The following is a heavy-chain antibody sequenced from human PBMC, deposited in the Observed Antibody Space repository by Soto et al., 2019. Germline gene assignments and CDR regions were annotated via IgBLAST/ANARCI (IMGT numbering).Heavy chain of an antibody. D-gene: IGHD3-3*01. CDR1: GFSFGVYG. CDR2: IGHVSNSI. Sequence: QVHLVESGGRMVQPGRSLRLSSAASGFSFGVYGMHWVRQAPGKGLEWIAVIGHVSNSIKYADSVRGRFTISRDNSRYTLYLQMDSLRVEETAVSYGVRDFEVSKYFENWGQGALVTVSS. J-gene: IGHJ4*02. CDR3: VRDFEVSKYFEN. V-gene: IGHV3-33*01.